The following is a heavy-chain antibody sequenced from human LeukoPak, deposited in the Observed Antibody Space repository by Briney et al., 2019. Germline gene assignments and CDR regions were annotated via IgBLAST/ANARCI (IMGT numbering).Heavy chain of an antibody. CDR2: INTNTGNP. D-gene: IGHD6-13*01. Sequence: EASVKVSCKASGYTFTSYAMNWVRQAPGQGLEWMGWINTNTGNPTYAQGFTGRVVFSLDTSVSTAYLQISSLQTEDTAVYYCARDSRPFPAQLVPGNYWGQGTLVTVSS. CDR1: GYTFTSYA. CDR3: ARDSRPFPAQLVPGNY. J-gene: IGHJ4*02. V-gene: IGHV7-4-1*02.